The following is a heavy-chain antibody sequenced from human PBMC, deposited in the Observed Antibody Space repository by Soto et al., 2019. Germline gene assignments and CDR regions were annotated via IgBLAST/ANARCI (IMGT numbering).Heavy chain of an antibody. J-gene: IGHJ4*02. CDR2: ISYDGSNK. V-gene: IGHV3-30*18. CDR1: GFTFSSYG. D-gene: IGHD3-3*01. Sequence: QPGGSLRLSCAASGFTFSSYGMHWVRQAPGKGLEWVAVISYDGSNKYYADSVKGRFTISRDNSKNTLYLQMNSLRAEDTAVYYCAKGPHVSDYDFWSGYSPNPDIFDYWGQGTLVTVSS. CDR3: AKGPHVSDYDFWSGYSPNPDIFDY.